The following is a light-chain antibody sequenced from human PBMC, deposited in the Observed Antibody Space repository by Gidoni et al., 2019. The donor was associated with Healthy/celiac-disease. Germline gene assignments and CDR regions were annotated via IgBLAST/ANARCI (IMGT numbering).Light chain of an antibody. CDR2: KAS. V-gene: IGKV1-5*03. CDR3: QQYNSYWT. CDR1: QSISSW. Sequence: DIQMTQSPSTLSASVGDRVTITCRASQSISSWLAWYQQKPGKAPKLLIYKASSLESWVPSRFSGSGSGTEFTLTISSLQPDDFATSYCQQYNSYWTFGQGTKVEIK. J-gene: IGKJ1*01.